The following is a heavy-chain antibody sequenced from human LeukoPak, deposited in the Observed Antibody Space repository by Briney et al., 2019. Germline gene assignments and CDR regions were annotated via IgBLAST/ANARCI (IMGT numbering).Heavy chain of an antibody. D-gene: IGHD3-3*01. CDR3: ARHLNSGITIFGTMYYFDY. CDR2: IYHSGST. V-gene: IGHV4-38-2*01. J-gene: IGHJ4*02. Sequence: SETLSLTCAVSGYSISSGYYWGWIRQPPGKGLEWIGSIYHSGSTYYNPSLKSRVTISVDTSKNQFPLKLSSVTAADTAVYYCARHLNSGITIFGTMYYFDYWGQGTLVTVSS. CDR1: GYSISSGYY.